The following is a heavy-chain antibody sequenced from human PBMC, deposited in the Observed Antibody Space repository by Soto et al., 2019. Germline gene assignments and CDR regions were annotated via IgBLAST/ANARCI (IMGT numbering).Heavy chain of an antibody. CDR2: ISGSGGST. CDR1: GFTFSSYA. CDR3: AKGESKGEYFFYAMDV. V-gene: IGHV3-23*01. Sequence: PGGSLRLSCAASGFTFSSYAMSWVRQAPGKGLQWVSAISGSGGSTYYADSVKGRFTISRDNSKNTLYLQMNSLRVEDTAVYYCAKGESKGEYFFYAMDVWGPGTTVTVSS. D-gene: IGHD3-16*01. J-gene: IGHJ6*02.